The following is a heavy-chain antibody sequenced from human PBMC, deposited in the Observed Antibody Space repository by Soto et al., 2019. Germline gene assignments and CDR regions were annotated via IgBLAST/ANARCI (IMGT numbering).Heavy chain of an antibody. CDR1: GFTFSSYW. V-gene: IGHV3-7*01. D-gene: IGHD5-18*01. CDR2: IKQDGSEK. J-gene: IGHJ4*02. Sequence: PGGSLRLSCAASGFTFSSYWMSWVRQAPGKGLEWVANIKQDGSEKYYVDSVKGRFTISRDNAKNSLYLQMNSLRAEDTAVYYCARGTAMVTVYYFDYWGQGTLVTVSS. CDR3: ARGTAMVTVYYFDY.